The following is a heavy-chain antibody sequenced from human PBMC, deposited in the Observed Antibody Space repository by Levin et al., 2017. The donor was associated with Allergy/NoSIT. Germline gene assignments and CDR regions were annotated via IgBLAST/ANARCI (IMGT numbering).Heavy chain of an antibody. CDR1: GGSISSYY. J-gene: IGHJ3*02. Sequence: PSETLSLTCTVSGGSISSYYWSWIRQPPGKGLEWIGYIYYSGSTNYNPSLKSRVTIPVDTSKNQFSLKLSSVTAADTAVYYCAREMHYYGSVGGLNGAFDSWGQGTMVTVSS. V-gene: IGHV4-59*01. D-gene: IGHD3-10*01. CDR3: AREMHYYGSVGGLNGAFDS. CDR2: IYYSGST.